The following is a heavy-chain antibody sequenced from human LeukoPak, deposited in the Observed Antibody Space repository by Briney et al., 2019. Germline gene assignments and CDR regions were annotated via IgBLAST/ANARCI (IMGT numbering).Heavy chain of an antibody. V-gene: IGHV3-53*01. CDR2: IYSGGSP. CDR3: ARGSNYMDV. Sequence: GGSLRLSCAASGFNVSSSYISWVRQFPGGRLEWLSVIYSGGSPYYIDSVKGRFTISRDNSKNKLFLQMNSLRVEDTAMYYCARGSNYMDVWGKGTTVTVSS. D-gene: IGHD3-10*01. J-gene: IGHJ6*03. CDR1: GFNVSSSY.